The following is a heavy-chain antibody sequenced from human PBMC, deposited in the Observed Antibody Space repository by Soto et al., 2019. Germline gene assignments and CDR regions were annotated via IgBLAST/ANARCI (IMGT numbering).Heavy chain of an antibody. V-gene: IGHV2-70*13. CDR3: ARSIRGPRRFNGMDV. D-gene: IGHD1-20*01. J-gene: IGHJ6*02. CDR2: IERDDDDK. CDR1: GFSLTSPGMC. Sequence: SGPTLVNPTETLTLTCTFSGFSLTSPGMCVSWIRQPPGKALEWLALIERDDDDKYYSTSLKTRLTISKDTRKNQVVLTMANMDPADAGTYYCARSIRGPRRFNGMDVWGQGTTVTVSS.